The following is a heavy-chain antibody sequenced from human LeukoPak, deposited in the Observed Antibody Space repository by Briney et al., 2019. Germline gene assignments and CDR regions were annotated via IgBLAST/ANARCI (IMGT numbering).Heavy chain of an antibody. CDR3: ARREISRNYYYYYGMDV. D-gene: IGHD3-3*02. V-gene: IGHV1-18*01. CDR2: INAYNGNT. CDR1: GYTVTSYA. J-gene: IGHJ6*02. Sequence: ASVKVSCKASGYTVTSYAMHWVRQAPGQRLEWMGWINAYNGNTNYAQKLQGRVTMTTDTSTSTAYMELRSLRSDDTAVYYCARREISRNYYYYYGMDVWGQGTTVTVSS.